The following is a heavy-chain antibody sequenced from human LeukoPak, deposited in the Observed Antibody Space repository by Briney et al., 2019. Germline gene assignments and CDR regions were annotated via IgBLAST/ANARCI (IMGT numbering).Heavy chain of an antibody. D-gene: IGHD3-22*01. CDR1: GGTFSSYA. CDR2: IIPIFGTA. V-gene: IGHV1-69*01. J-gene: IGHJ6*03. Sequence: SVKVSCKASGGTFSSYAISWVRQAPGQGLEWMGGIIPIFGTANYAQKFQGRVTITADESTSTAYMELSSLRSEDTAVYYCARAYDSSGYYYEFGYYYMDVWGKGTTVTVSS. CDR3: ARAYDSSGYYYEFGYYYMDV.